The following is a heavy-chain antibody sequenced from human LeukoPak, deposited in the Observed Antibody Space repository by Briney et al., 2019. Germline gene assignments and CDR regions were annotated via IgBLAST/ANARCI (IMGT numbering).Heavy chain of an antibody. CDR3: ARVGGVGYYYYYYMDV. CDR1: GGSISSGGYY. CDR2: IYHSGST. Sequence: SQTLSLTCTVSGGSISSGGYYWSWIRQPPGKGLEWIGYIYHSGSTYYNPSLKSRVTMSVDTSKNQFSLKLSSVTAADTAVYYCARVGGVGYYYYYYMDVWGKGTTVTVSS. V-gene: IGHV4-30-2*01. J-gene: IGHJ6*03. D-gene: IGHD3-10*01.